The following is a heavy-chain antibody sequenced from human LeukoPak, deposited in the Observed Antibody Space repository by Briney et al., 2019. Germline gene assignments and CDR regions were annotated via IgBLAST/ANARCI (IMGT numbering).Heavy chain of an antibody. V-gene: IGHV1-18*01. CDR3: AREPLWFGDHRGAFDI. Sequence: VASVKVSCKAFSYTFTSYGISWVRQAPGQGLEWMGWISVYNGKTDYAQKVQGRVTMTTDTSTSTAYMELRTLRSDDTAVYYCAREPLWFGDHRGAFDIWGQGTMVTVSS. CDR2: ISVYNGKT. J-gene: IGHJ3*02. D-gene: IGHD3-10*01. CDR1: SYTFTSYG.